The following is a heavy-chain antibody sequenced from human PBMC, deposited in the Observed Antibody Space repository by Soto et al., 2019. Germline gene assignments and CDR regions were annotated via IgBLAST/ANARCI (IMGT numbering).Heavy chain of an antibody. Sequence: QVQLVQSGAEVKKPGASVKVSCKASGYTFTSYGISWVRQAPGQGLEWMGWISAYNGNTNYAQKLQGRVTMTTDTSPSTAYMELRSLRSDDTAVYYCARHGYYDFWSGYGRDYYYYYGMDVWGQGTTVTVSS. J-gene: IGHJ6*02. CDR2: ISAYNGNT. V-gene: IGHV1-18*01. CDR3: ARHGYYDFWSGYGRDYYYYYGMDV. D-gene: IGHD3-3*01. CDR1: GYTFTSYG.